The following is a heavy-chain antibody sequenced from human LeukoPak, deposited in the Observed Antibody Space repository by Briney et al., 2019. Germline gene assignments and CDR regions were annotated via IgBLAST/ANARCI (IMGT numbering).Heavy chain of an antibody. CDR2: ISSSGSTR. V-gene: IGHV3-11*01. CDR1: GFTFNGCY. Sequence: PGGSLRLSCAASGFTFNGCYMNWIRQAPGKGLEWVSYISSSGSTRYYADSLKGRFTISRDNAGNSLYLQMDSLRADDTAVYYCARDRSRMVRGIDALDLWGQGTMVTVSS. D-gene: IGHD3-10*01. CDR3: ARDRSRMVRGIDALDL. J-gene: IGHJ3*01.